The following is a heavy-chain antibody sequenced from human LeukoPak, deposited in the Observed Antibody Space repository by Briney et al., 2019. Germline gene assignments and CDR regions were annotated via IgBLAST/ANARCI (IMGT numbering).Heavy chain of an antibody. Sequence: GGSLRLSCAASGFISSSYGMHWVRQAPGKGLEWVSAISAGGATYSADSVKGRFTISRDNSKNTLYLQMYSLRAEDTALYFCVKVDAVISPGIDYWGQGTLVTVSS. J-gene: IGHJ4*02. CDR3: VKVDAVISPGIDY. CDR1: GFISSSYG. CDR2: ISAGGAT. D-gene: IGHD3-10*01. V-gene: IGHV3-23*01.